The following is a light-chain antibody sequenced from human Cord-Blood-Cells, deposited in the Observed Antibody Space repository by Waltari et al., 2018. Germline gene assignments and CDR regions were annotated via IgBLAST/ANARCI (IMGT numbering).Light chain of an antibody. V-gene: IGKV1-39*01. CDR1: QSISSY. CDR3: QQSYSTPYS. J-gene: IGKJ2*03. CDR2: AAS. Sequence: DIQMTQCPSSLSASLGDRVTITCRASQSISSYLNWYQQKPGKAPKLLIYAASSLQSVVPSRFSGSGSGTDFTLTISSLQPEYFATYYCQQSYSTPYSFGQGTKLEIK.